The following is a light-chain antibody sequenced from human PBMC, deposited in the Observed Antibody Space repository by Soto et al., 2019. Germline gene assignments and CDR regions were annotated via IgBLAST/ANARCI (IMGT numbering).Light chain of an antibody. V-gene: IGKV1-39*01. J-gene: IGKJ5*01. CDR2: AAS. CDR1: QSISSY. Sequence: DIQMTQSPSSLSASVGDRVTITCRASQSISSYLNWYQQKPGKAPKLLIYAASSLQSGVPSRFSGSGSGTDFTLTISSLQPEDFATYYCQQFKSYPLTFGQGTRLDIK. CDR3: QQFKSYPLT.